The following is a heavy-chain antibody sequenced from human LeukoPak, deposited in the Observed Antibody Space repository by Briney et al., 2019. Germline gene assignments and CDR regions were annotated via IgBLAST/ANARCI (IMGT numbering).Heavy chain of an antibody. Sequence: GGSLRLSCAASGFTFSSYEMNWVRQAAGKGLEWVSYISSSGSTIYYADSVKGRFTISRDNAKNSLYLQMNRLRAEDTAVYYCARVARCSGCWYGSGSYRNKYNWFDPWGQGTLVTVSS. J-gene: IGHJ5*02. V-gene: IGHV3-48*03. CDR2: ISSSGSTI. CDR3: ARVARCSGCWYGSGSYRNKYNWFDP. D-gene: IGHD3-10*01. CDR1: GFTFSSYE.